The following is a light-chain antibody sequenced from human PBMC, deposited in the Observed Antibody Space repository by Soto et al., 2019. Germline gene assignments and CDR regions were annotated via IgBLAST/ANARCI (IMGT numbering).Light chain of an antibody. CDR3: TSYASGSSHVV. CDR2: DVN. V-gene: IGLV2-14*01. J-gene: IGLJ2*01. CDR1: SSDIGGYDY. Sequence: QLVLTQPASVSGSPGQSITLSCTGTSSDIGGYDYVSWYQRHPGKAPKLIIYDVNNRPSGVSNRFSGSKSGNPASLTISGLQAEDEADYYCTSYASGSSHVVFGGGTKLTVL.